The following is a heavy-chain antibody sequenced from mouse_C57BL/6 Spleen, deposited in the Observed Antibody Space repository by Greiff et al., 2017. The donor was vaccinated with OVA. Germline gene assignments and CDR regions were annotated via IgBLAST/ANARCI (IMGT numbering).Heavy chain of an antibody. V-gene: IGHV14-2*01. CDR1: GFNIKDYY. Sequence: VQLQQSGAELVKPGASVKLSCTASGFNIKDYYMHWVKQRTEQGLEWIGRIDPEDGETKYAPKFQGKATITADTSSNTAYLQLSSQTSEDTAVYYCARGYYGSSCDDWGQGTTLTVSS. J-gene: IGHJ2*01. CDR3: ARGYYGSSCDD. D-gene: IGHD1-1*01. CDR2: IDPEDGET.